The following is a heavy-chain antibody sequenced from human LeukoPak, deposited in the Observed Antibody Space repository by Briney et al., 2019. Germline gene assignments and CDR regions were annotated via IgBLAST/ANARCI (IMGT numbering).Heavy chain of an antibody. Sequence: SETLSLTCTVSGGSISSYYWSWIRQPAGKGLEWIGRIYTSGSTNYNPSLKSRVTMSVDTSKNQFSLKLSSVTAADTAVYYCARELAARREDGYYMDVWGKGTTVTVSS. V-gene: IGHV4-4*07. CDR3: ARELAARREDGYYMDV. CDR1: GGSISSYY. CDR2: IYTSGST. D-gene: IGHD6-6*01. J-gene: IGHJ6*03.